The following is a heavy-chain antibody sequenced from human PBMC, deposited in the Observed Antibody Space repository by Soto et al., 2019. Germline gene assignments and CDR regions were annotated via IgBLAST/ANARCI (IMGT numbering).Heavy chain of an antibody. CDR1: GFTFSSYG. D-gene: IGHD2-15*01. CDR3: ATALMDERMVSYYGMGA. CDR2: ISYDGSNK. J-gene: IGHJ6*01. Sequence: GGSLRLSFAASGFTFSSYGMHWARQAPGKGLEWVAVISYDGSNKYYADSVKGRFTISRDNSKNTLYLQMNSLRAEDTAVYYCATALMDERMVSYYGMGAWDQGPKVAVCS. V-gene: IGHV3-30*03.